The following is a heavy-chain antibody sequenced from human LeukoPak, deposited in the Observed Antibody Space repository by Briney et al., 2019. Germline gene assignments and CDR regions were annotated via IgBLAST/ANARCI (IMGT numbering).Heavy chain of an antibody. V-gene: IGHV3-48*01. CDR2: IGISSGNT. Sequence: GGSLRLSCAASGFRFSDYSMNWVRQAPGKGLEWISYIGISSGNTNYADSVKGRFTISGDKAKNSLCLQMNSLRVEDTAVYYCARDYKYAFDNWGQGTLVTVSS. CDR1: GFRFSDYS. D-gene: IGHD5-24*01. CDR3: ARDYKYAFDN. J-gene: IGHJ4*02.